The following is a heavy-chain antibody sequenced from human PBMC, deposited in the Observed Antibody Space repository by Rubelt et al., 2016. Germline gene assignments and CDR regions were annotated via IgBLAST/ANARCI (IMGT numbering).Heavy chain of an antibody. V-gene: IGHV4-34*01. J-gene: IGHJ5*02. CDR2: INHSGST. Sequence: QVQLQQWGAGLLKPSETLSLTCAVYGGSFSGYYWSWIRQPPGKGLEWIGEINHSGSTNYNPSLKSRVTISLETSKNQFSLKLSSVTAADTAIYYCASSSGYNYGFLSSWGQGTLVTVSS. CDR1: GGSFSGYY. D-gene: IGHD5-18*01. CDR3: ASSSGYNYGFLSS.